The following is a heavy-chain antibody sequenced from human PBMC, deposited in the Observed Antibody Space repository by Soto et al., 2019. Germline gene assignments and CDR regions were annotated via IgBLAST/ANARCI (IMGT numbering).Heavy chain of an antibody. D-gene: IGHD3-22*01. CDR3: ERDIRSDRMDV. CDR2: IWYDGSNK. V-gene: IGHV3-33*01. CDR1: GFTFSSYG. J-gene: IGHJ6*02. Sequence: GGSLRLSCAASGFTFSSYGMHWVRQAPGKGLEWVAVIWYDGSNKYYADSVKGRFTISRDNSKNTLYLQMNSLRAEGTAVYYCERDIRSDRMDVWGQGTRVTVSS.